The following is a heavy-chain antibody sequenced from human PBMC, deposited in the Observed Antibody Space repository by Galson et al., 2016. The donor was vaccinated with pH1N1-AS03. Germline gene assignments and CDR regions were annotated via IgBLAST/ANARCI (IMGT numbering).Heavy chain of an antibody. Sequence: QSGAEVKKPGASVKVSCKASGGTFGNYAVSWVRLAPGQGLEWLGAIVPVFGTTNYAQTFQGRLTITADASTSTANMELSGLRLDDTALYYCTKDGAAHDYYYYGMDVWGQGTTVTVSS. V-gene: IGHV1-69*13. J-gene: IGHJ6*02. CDR1: GGTFGNYA. CDR2: IVPVFGTT. CDR3: TKDGAAHDYYYYGMDV. D-gene: IGHD6-6*01.